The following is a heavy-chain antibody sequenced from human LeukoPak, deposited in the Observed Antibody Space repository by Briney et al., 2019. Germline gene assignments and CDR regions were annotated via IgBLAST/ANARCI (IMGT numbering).Heavy chain of an antibody. J-gene: IGHJ4*02. CDR1: GGSISNYY. CDR3: VRDVDY. Sequence: SETLSLTCTVSGGSISNYYWGWIRQAPGKGLEWIGSIYYSGNTYYNSSLKSRVTISVDTSKNQFSLKLSSVTAADTAVYYCVRDVDYWGQGTLVTVSS. V-gene: IGHV4-39*07. CDR2: IYYSGNT.